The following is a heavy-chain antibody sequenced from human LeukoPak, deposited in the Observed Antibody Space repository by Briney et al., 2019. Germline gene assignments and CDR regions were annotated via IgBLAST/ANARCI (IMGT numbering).Heavy chain of an antibody. CDR1: GFTFSTYS. D-gene: IGHD3-10*01. CDR2: ISSSSSTI. Sequence: PGGSLRLPCAASGFTFSTYSMNWVRQAPGKGLEWVSYISSSSSTIYYADSVKGRFTISRDNAKNSLFLQMNSLRDEDTAVYYCARPLYYYGSGDDWGQGTLVTVSS. J-gene: IGHJ4*02. CDR3: ARPLYYYGSGDD. V-gene: IGHV3-48*02.